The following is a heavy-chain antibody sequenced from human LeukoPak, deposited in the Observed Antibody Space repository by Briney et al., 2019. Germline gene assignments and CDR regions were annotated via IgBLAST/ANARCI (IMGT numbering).Heavy chain of an antibody. Sequence: ASVKVSCKASGYTFTSYAMHWVRQAPGQRLEWMGWINAGNGNTKYSQKFQGRVTITRDTSASTAYMELSSLRSEDTAVYYCARDLGRARDVGDIVVVPAATTDYWGQGTLVTVSS. V-gene: IGHV1-3*01. CDR3: ARDLGRARDVGDIVVVPAATTDY. CDR1: GYTFTSYA. D-gene: IGHD2-2*01. CDR2: INAGNGNT. J-gene: IGHJ4*02.